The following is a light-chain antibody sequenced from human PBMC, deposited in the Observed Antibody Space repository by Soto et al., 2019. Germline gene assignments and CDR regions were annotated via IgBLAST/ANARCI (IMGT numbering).Light chain of an antibody. J-gene: IGKJ1*01. Sequence: DIQMTQSPSTLSASVGDRVTITCRASQSISSWLAWYQQKPGKAPKLLIYKASSLESGVPSRFSGSGSGTEFTLTISSLQPDDFVTYYCQPYNSYPWTFGQGTKVEIK. CDR2: KAS. V-gene: IGKV1-5*03. CDR1: QSISSW. CDR3: QPYNSYPWT.